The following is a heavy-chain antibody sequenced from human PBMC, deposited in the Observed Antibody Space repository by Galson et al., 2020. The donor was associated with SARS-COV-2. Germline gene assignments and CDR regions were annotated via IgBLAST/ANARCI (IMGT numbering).Heavy chain of an antibody. D-gene: IGHD3-10*01. Sequence: QAGGSLRLSCAASGFTFSNSWMSWVRQAPGKGLEWVANINIYGSDKYYVDSVEGRFTVSRDNAKNSLFLQMNSLRAEDTAVYYCARWGGSASYYPYWGQGALVTVSS. CDR1: GFTFSNSW. CDR2: INIYGSDK. J-gene: IGHJ4*02. V-gene: IGHV3-7*01. CDR3: ARWGGSASYYPY.